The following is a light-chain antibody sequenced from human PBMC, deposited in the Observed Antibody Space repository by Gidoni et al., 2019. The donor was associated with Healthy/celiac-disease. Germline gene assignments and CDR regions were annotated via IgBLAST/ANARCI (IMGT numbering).Light chain of an antibody. Sequence: ESVLTQSPATLSLSPGERATLSCRASQSVSSYLAWHQQKPGQAPRLLIYDASNRATGIPARFSGSGSGTDFTLTISSLEPEDFAVYYCQLRTFGQXTRLEIK. J-gene: IGKJ5*01. CDR3: QLRT. V-gene: IGKV3-11*01. CDR2: DAS. CDR1: QSVSSY.